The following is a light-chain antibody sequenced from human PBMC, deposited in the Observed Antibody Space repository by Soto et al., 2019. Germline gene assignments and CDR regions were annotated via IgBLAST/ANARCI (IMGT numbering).Light chain of an antibody. Sequence: QSALTQPASVSGSPGQSITISCTGTSSDIGGYTYVSWYQQHPGKAPKLLIYEVSNRPSGVSNRFSGSKSDNTASLTISGLQAEDEADYYCSSYTISSTYVFGTGTKVTAL. CDR3: SSYTISSTYV. J-gene: IGLJ1*01. CDR1: SSDIGGYTY. CDR2: EVS. V-gene: IGLV2-14*01.